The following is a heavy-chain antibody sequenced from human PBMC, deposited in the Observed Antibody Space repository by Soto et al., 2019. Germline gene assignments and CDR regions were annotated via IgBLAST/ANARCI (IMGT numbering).Heavy chain of an antibody. CDR1: GYTFTGYY. CDR3: ARDLGYDYGDYGRRFDP. Sequence: QVQLVQSGAEVKKPGASVKVSCKASGYTFTGYYMHWVRQAPGQGLEWMGWINPNSGGTNYAQKFQGWVTMTRDTSISTAYMELSRLRSDDTAVYYCARDLGYDYGDYGRRFDPWGQGTLVTVSS. V-gene: IGHV1-2*04. D-gene: IGHD4-17*01. CDR2: INPNSGGT. J-gene: IGHJ5*02.